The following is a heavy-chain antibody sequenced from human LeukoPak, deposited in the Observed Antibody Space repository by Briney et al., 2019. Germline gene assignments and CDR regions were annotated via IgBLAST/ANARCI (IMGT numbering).Heavy chain of an antibody. CDR3: GRERYSSGDARAFDT. D-gene: IGHD3-9*01. J-gene: IGHJ3*02. Sequence: GGSLRLSCTASGSTLRNNIMTWVRQAPGKGLEWVSRLSFIDDTIYYAASEKGRSTTTKTTSNKILFLLMDSRRDDETSLYYRGRERYSSGDARAFDTWGRGTMVTVSS. CDR1: GSTLRNNI. V-gene: IGHV3-23*01. CDR2: LSFIDDTI.